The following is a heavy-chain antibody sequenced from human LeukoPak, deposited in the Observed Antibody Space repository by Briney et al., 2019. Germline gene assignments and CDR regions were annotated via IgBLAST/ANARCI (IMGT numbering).Heavy chain of an antibody. CDR2: IRNDGSNK. J-gene: IGHJ4*02. CDR1: GFSLSNYN. D-gene: IGHD4-17*01. Sequence: GGSLRLSCAASGFSLSNYNMHWVRQAPGKGLEWVAFIRNDGSNKYYADSVKGRFTISRDSTKNSLYLQMDSLTADDTAVYFCACLRGPSDYWGQGTLVTVSS. CDR3: ACLRGPSDY. V-gene: IGHV3-30*02.